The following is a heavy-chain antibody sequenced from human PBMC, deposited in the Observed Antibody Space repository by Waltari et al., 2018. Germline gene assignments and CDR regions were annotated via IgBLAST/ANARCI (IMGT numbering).Heavy chain of an antibody. Sequence: QVQLVESGGGVVQPGRSLRLSCVASVFTLSSYVMHWVRQGPGKGLECVAVISYDGSNEYYADSVKGRFTISRDNSKNTLYLQMNSLRPEDTAVYYCARDFWSGYSLDYWGQGTLVTVTS. D-gene: IGHD3-3*01. CDR2: ISYDGSNE. V-gene: IGHV3-30-3*01. J-gene: IGHJ4*02. CDR3: ARDFWSGYSLDY. CDR1: VFTLSSYV.